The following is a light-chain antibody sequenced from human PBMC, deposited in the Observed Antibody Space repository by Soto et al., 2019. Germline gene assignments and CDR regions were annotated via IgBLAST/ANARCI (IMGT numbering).Light chain of an antibody. CDR3: SSYTTSGTHVV. Sequence: QLVLTQPASVSGSPGQSITISCTGTSSDIGGYNFVSWYQHHPGKAPKFMIYEVSNRPSGVSNRFSGSKSGNTASLTISGLQAEDEADYYCSSYTTSGTHVVFGGGTKLTVL. V-gene: IGLV2-14*01. J-gene: IGLJ2*01. CDR2: EVS. CDR1: SSDIGGYNF.